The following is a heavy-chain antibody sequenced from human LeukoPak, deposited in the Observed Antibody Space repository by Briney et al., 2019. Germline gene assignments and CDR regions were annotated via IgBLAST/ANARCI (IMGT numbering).Heavy chain of an antibody. J-gene: IGHJ5*02. CDR2: ISSSSNSI. D-gene: IGHD2-15*01. V-gene: IGHV3-48*01. CDR1: GFTFSSYA. Sequence: GGSLRLSCAASGFTFSSYAMSWVRQAPGKGLEWVSYISSSSNSIYYADSVKGRFTISRDNAKNSLYLQMNSLRAEDTAVYYCARGVVVVVAATYNWSDPWGQGTLVTVSS. CDR3: ARGVVVVVAATYNWSDP.